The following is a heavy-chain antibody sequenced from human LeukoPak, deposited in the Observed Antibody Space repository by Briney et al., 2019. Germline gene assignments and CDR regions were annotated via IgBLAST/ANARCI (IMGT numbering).Heavy chain of an antibody. CDR1: GFTFSSYW. J-gene: IGHJ4*02. Sequence: GGSLRLSCAASGFTFSSYWMSWVRQAPGKGLEWVANIKQDGSEKYYVDSVKGRFTISRDNAKNSLYLQMNSLRAEDTAVYYCARQLYSSSWFDDYWGQGTLVTVSP. CDR3: ARQLYSSSWFDDY. CDR2: IKQDGSEK. V-gene: IGHV3-7*02. D-gene: IGHD6-13*01.